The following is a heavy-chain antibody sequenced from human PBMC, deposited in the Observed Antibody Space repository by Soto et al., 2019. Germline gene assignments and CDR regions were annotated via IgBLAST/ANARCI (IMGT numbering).Heavy chain of an antibody. Sequence: ASVKVSCKASGYTFSFYVVQWVRQAPGQRLEWMGWVNAGSGNTRYSEKFQGRVTMTRDTSASTAYMELSSPRSEDTAVYYCARTFDYNAMDVWGQGTTVTVSS. V-gene: IGHV1-3*01. CDR2: VNAGSGNT. J-gene: IGHJ6*02. CDR1: GYTFSFYV. CDR3: ARTFDYNAMDV.